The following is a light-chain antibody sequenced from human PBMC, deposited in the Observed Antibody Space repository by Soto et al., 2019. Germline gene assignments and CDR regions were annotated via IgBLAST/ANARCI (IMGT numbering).Light chain of an antibody. V-gene: IGKV3-11*01. CDR3: QQRGDWPPIT. CDR1: QSVSTF. Sequence: EIVLTQTPATLALSPGGRAILSCRASQSVSTFLACFQQKPGQPPRLXXYNASNRTTGIPARFSGSGSGTDFTLTISSLEPEDFAVYYCQQRGDWPPITFGQGTRLEIK. J-gene: IGKJ5*01. CDR2: NAS.